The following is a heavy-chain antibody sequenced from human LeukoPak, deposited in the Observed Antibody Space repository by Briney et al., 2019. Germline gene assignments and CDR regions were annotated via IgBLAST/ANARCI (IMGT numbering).Heavy chain of an antibody. D-gene: IGHD1-26*01. CDR1: GYTFTVYY. CDR2: INPNSGDT. Sequence: GASVKVSCKASGYTFTVYYMHWVRQAPGQGLEWMGGINPNSGDTNYAQKFQGRVTMTRDTSISTAYMELSRLRSDDTAVYYCARDYSGGYYYFDYWGLGTLVTVSS. J-gene: IGHJ4*02. V-gene: IGHV1-2*02. CDR3: ARDYSGGYYYFDY.